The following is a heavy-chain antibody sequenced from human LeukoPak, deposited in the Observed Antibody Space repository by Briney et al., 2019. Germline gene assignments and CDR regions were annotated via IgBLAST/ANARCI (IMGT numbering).Heavy chain of an antibody. J-gene: IGHJ3*02. CDR1: GFTFSSYA. D-gene: IGHD3-22*01. V-gene: IGHV3-23*01. Sequence: GGSLRLSCAASGFTFSSYAMSWVRQAPGKGLVWVSAISGSGGSTYYADSVKGRFTISRDNSKNTLYLQMNSLRAEDTAVYYCAKGGYDSSGYYFVDAFDIWGQGTMVTVSS. CDR3: AKGGYDSSGYYFVDAFDI. CDR2: ISGSGGST.